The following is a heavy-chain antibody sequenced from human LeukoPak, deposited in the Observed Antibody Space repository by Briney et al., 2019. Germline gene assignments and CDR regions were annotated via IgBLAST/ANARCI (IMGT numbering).Heavy chain of an antibody. J-gene: IGHJ4*02. CDR2: INHSGST. D-gene: IGHD3-10*01. Sequence: SETLSLTCAVYNGSFSGYYWNWIRQPPGKGLEWIGEINHSGSTNYNPSLKSRVTISVDTSKNQFSLKLSFVTAADTAIYYCARVYHSGIMDYWSQGTLVTVSS. CDR3: ARVYHSGIMDY. CDR1: NGSFSGYY. V-gene: IGHV4-34*01.